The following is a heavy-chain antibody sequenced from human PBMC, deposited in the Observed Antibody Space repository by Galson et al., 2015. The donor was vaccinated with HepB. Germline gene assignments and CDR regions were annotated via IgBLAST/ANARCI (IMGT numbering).Heavy chain of an antibody. CDR1: GFTFSNSA. V-gene: IGHV3-23*01. Sequence: SLRLSCAASGFTFSNSAMSWVRQAPGKGLEWVSAISGSGGSTYYADSVKGRFTISRDNSKNTLYLQMNSLRAEDTAVYYCAQKRGDPAESYYGMDVWGQGTTVTVSS. CDR2: ISGSGGST. J-gene: IGHJ6*02. CDR3: AQKRGDPAESYYGMDV. D-gene: IGHD2-2*01.